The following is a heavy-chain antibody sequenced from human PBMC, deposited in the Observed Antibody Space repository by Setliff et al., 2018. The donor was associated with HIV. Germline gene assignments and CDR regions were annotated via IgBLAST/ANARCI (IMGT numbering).Heavy chain of an antibody. CDR3: ARDCRVGWVFTYGMDV. J-gene: IGHJ6*02. Sequence: GGSLRLSCAAPGFTFDKYGMTWVRQAPGKGLEWVSSISESGSSKFYADSVKGRFTISRDNSRDTLYLQMNSLRAEDTAVYYCARDCRVGWVFTYGMDVWGQGTLVTVSS. V-gene: IGHV3-23*01. CDR2: ISESGSSK. D-gene: IGHD6-13*01. CDR1: GFTFDKYG.